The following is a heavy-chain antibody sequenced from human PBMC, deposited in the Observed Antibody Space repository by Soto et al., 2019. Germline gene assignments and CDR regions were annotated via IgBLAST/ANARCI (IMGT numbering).Heavy chain of an antibody. Sequence: PWETLSLTCTVSGGSISSYYWSWIRQPPGKGLEWIGYIYYSGSTNYNPSLKSRVTISVDTSKNQFSLKLSSVTAADTAVYYCARDRKVAADTQNYYYYGMDVWGQGTMVTVSS. D-gene: IGHD6-13*01. J-gene: IGHJ6*02. CDR2: IYYSGST. CDR1: GGSISSYY. V-gene: IGHV4-59*01. CDR3: ARDRKVAADTQNYYYYGMDV.